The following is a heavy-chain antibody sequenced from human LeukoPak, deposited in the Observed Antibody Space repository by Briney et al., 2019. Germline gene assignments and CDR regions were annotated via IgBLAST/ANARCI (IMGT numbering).Heavy chain of an antibody. CDR2: INPNSGGT. D-gene: IGHD1-26*01. Sequence: ASVKVSCKASGYTFTGYYMHWVRQAPGQGLEWMGWINPNSGGTNYAQKFQGRVTMTRDTSISTAYMELSSLRSEDTAVYYCATNGIVGATIYYYYYMDVWGKGTTVTVSS. V-gene: IGHV1-2*02. CDR3: ATNGIVGATIYYYYYMDV. CDR1: GYTFTGYY. J-gene: IGHJ6*03.